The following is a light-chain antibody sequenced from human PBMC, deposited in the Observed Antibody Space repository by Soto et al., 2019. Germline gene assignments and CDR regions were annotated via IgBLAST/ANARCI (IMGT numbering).Light chain of an antibody. CDR3: QQRYSTPFT. Sequence: DIQMTQSPSSLSASVRDRVTITCRASQSISGYLNWYQQKPGKAPKLLIYAASSLEGGVPSRFSGSGSGTDFTLIISSLQPEDFATYDCQQRYSTPFTFGPGTKVDI. CDR2: AAS. J-gene: IGKJ3*01. CDR1: QSISGY. V-gene: IGKV1-39*01.